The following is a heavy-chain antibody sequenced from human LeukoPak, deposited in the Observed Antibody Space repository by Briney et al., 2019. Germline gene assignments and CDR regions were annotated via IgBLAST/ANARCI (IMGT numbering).Heavy chain of an antibody. D-gene: IGHD2-15*01. CDR3: ARDPPAYCSGGSCYGDAFDI. Sequence: SETLSLTCTVSGVSISSGGYYWSWIRKPPGKGLEWIGYIYHSGSTYYNPALKSRVTISVDRSKNQFSLKLSSVTAADTAVYYCARDPPAYCSGGSCYGDAFDIWGQGTMVTVSS. J-gene: IGHJ3*02. CDR1: GVSISSGGYY. CDR2: IYHSGST. V-gene: IGHV4-30-2*01.